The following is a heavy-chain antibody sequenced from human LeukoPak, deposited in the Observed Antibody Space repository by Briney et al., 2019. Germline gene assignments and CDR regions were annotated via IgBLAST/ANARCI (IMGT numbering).Heavy chain of an antibody. CDR3: ARANFLYCSSTTCLFDY. CDR1: GYTFTYYY. Sequence: ASVKVSCKASGYTFTYYYMHWVRQAPGQGFEWMGWINPNDGDTDYAQKFQGRVTMTRDTSTSTAHMEVSRLRSDDTALYYCARANFLYCSSTTCLFDYWGQGTLVTVSS. CDR2: INPNDGDT. V-gene: IGHV1-2*02. J-gene: IGHJ4*02. D-gene: IGHD2-2*01.